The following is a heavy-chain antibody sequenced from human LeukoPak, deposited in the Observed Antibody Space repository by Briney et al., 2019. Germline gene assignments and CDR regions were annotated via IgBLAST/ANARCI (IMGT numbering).Heavy chain of an antibody. V-gene: IGHV4-4*02. D-gene: IGHD1-26*01. CDR3: ARDVLGATPYYYYYYMDV. J-gene: IGHJ6*03. CDR1: SGSIFSSNW. CDR2: IFHSGST. Sequence: SETLSLTCAISSGSIFSSNWWSWVRQPPGKGLEWIGQIFHSGSTSYSPSLKSRVTISVDKSKNQFSLKLTSVTAADTAIYYCARDVLGATPYYYYYYMDVWGKGTTVTISS.